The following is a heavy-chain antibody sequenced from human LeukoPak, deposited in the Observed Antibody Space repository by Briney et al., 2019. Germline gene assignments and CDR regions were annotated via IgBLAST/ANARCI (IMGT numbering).Heavy chain of an antibody. V-gene: IGHV3-23*01. CDR1: GFTFSSYG. Sequence: GGSLRLSCAASGFTFSSYGMSWVRQAPGKGLEWVSAISGSGGSTYYADSVKGRFTISRDNAKNTLFLQMNSLRAEDTAVYYCARDRYYTLDYWGQGTLVTVSS. D-gene: IGHD3-3*01. CDR2: ISGSGGST. J-gene: IGHJ4*02. CDR3: ARDRYYTLDY.